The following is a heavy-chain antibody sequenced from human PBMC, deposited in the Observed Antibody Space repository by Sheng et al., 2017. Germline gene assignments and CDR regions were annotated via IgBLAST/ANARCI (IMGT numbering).Heavy chain of an antibody. CDR3: ARVHHYDSSGYYYV. V-gene: IGHV4-38-2*01. Sequence: QVQLQESGPGLVKPSETLSLTCAVSGYSISSGYYWGWIRQPPGKGLEWIGSIYHSGSTYYNPSLKSRVTISVDTSKNQFSLKLSSVTAADTAVYYCARVHHYDSSGYYYVWGQGNPGHRLL. J-gene: IGHJ4*02. D-gene: IGHD3-22*01. CDR1: GYSISSGYY. CDR2: IYHSGST.